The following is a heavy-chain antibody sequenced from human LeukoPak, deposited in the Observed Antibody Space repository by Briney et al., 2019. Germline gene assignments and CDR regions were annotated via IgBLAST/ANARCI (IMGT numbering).Heavy chain of an antibody. CDR2: ISSSGSTI. CDR1: GFTFSTYS. CDR3: ARGRDGYNFNLDY. D-gene: IGHD5-24*01. Sequence: GGSLRLSCAASGFTFSTYSMSWVRQAPGKGLEWVSYISSSGSTIYYADSVKGRFTISRDNAKNSLYLQMNSLRAEDTAVYYCARGRDGYNFNLDYWGQGTLVTVSS. V-gene: IGHV3-48*04. J-gene: IGHJ4*02.